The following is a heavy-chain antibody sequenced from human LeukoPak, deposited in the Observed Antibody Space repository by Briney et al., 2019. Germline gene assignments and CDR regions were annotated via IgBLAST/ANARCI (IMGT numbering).Heavy chain of an antibody. CDR2: IYYSGST. CDR1: GGSISSYY. CDR3: ARHKNGLFDY. D-gene: IGHD1-1*01. V-gene: IGHV4-59*08. J-gene: IGHJ4*02. Sequence: SSETLSLTCTVSGGSISSYYWSWIRQPPGKGLEWIGYIYYSGSTNYNPSLKSRVTISVDTSKNQFSLKLSSVTAADTAVYYCARHKNGLFDYWGQGTLVTVSS.